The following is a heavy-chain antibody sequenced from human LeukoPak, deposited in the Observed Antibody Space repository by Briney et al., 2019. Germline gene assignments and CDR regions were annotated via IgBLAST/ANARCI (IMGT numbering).Heavy chain of an antibody. Sequence: KSGGSLRLSCAASGFTFSSYSMNWVRQAPGKGLEWVSSISSSSSYIYFADSVKGRFTISRDNAKNSLYLQMNSLRAEDTAVYFCAKRGIVIRSLFVVGYHKEASYFDSWGQGALVTVSS. J-gene: IGHJ4*02. V-gene: IGHV3-21*04. CDR3: AKRGIVIRSLFVVGYHKEASYFDS. CDR1: GFTFSSYS. CDR2: ISSSSSYI. D-gene: IGHD3-16*01.